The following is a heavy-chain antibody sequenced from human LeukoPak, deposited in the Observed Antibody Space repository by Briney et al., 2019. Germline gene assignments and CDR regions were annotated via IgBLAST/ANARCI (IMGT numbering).Heavy chain of an antibody. CDR2: IKQDGSQI. CDR1: GFTFSRFW. Sequence: PGGSLRLSCMISGFTFSRFWMSWVRQAPGKGLEWVANIKQDGSQIYYVGSVRGRFTISRDNAKKLVHLQMDALRAEDTAIYYCPCAEGFGKLSFSFDYWGQGIQVTVSS. V-gene: IGHV3-7*03. CDR3: PCAEGFGKLSFSFDY. D-gene: IGHD3-10*01. J-gene: IGHJ4*02.